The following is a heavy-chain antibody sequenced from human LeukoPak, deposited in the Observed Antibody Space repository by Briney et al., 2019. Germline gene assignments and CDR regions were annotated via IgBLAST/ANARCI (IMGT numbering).Heavy chain of an antibody. CDR2: MNPNSGNT. J-gene: IGHJ4*02. Sequence: ASVKVSCKASGYTFATYDINWVRQATGQGLEWMGWMNPNSGNTGYAQKFQGRVTMTEDTSTDTAYMELSSLRSEDTAVYYCATYRTCGGDCPYYFDYWGQGTLVTVSS. CDR1: GYTFATYD. V-gene: IGHV1-8*01. CDR3: ATYRTCGGDCPYYFDY. D-gene: IGHD2-21*01.